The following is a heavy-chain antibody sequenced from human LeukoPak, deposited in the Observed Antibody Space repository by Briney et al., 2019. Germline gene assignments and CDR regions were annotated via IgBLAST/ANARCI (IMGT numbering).Heavy chain of an antibody. D-gene: IGHD3-10*01. Sequence: ASVQVSCTASGYTFTSYGISWVRQAPGQGLEWMGWISAYNGNTNYAQKFQGRVTMTTDTSTTTAYMELGSLRSDDTAVYYCARGGAPLDYYGSGSYLGYWGQGTLVTVSS. CDR3: ARGGAPLDYYGSGSYLGY. J-gene: IGHJ4*02. V-gene: IGHV1-18*01. CDR2: ISAYNGNT. CDR1: GYTFTSYG.